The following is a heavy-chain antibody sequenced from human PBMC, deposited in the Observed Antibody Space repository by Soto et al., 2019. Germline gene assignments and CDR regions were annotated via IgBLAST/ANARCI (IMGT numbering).Heavy chain of an antibody. CDR3: AKDSAPGYCSGGSCYYYGMDV. D-gene: IGHD2-15*01. CDR1: GFTFSSYG. J-gene: IGHJ6*02. V-gene: IGHV3-30*18. Sequence: GGSLRLSCAASGFTFSSYGVHWVRQAPGKGLEWVAVISYDGSNKYYADSVKGRFTISRDNSKNTLYLQMNSLRAEDTAVYYCAKDSAPGYCSGGSCYYYGMDVWGQGTTVTVSS. CDR2: ISYDGSNK.